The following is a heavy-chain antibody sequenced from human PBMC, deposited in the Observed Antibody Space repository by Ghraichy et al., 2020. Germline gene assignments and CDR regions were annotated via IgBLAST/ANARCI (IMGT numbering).Heavy chain of an antibody. V-gene: IGHV3-66*01. Sequence: GGSLRLSCAASGFTVSSNYMSWVRQAPGKGLEWVSVIYSGGSTYYADSVKGRFTISRDNSKNTLYLQMNSLRAEDTAVYYCARRLDSYYDSSGYYSPWGQGTLVTVSS. CDR1: GFTVSSNY. CDR3: ARRLDSYYDSSGYYSP. D-gene: IGHD3-22*01. J-gene: IGHJ5*02. CDR2: IYSGGST.